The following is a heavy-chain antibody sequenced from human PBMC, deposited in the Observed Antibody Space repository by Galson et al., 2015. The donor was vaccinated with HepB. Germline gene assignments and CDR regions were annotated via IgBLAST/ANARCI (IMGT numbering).Heavy chain of an antibody. D-gene: IGHD3-10*01. CDR3: VRDDMMPDARGVQYDY. Sequence: SVKVSCKASGYTFKNFGFSWVRQAPGKGLEWMGWISAYYGSTKYAEKLQGRVSMTTDTPTSTAYMELRSLTSEDTALYYCVRDDMMPDARGVQYDYWGQGTLVTVSS. CDR1: GYTFKNFG. V-gene: IGHV1-18*01. J-gene: IGHJ4*02. CDR2: ISAYYGST.